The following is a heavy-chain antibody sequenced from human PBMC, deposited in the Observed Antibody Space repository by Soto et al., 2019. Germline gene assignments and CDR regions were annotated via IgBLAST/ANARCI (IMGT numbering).Heavy chain of an antibody. J-gene: IGHJ4*02. CDR2: IYYSGST. Sequence: SETLSLTCTVSGGSISSSSYYWGWIRQPPGKGLEWIGSIYYSGSTYYNPSLKSRVTISVDTSKNQFSLKLSSVTAADTAVYYCARLAYYYDSSGYYSPLEHREKPLYFDYWGQGNLVTVSS. CDR1: GGSISSSSYY. CDR3: ARLAYYYDSSGYYSPLEHREKPLYFDY. D-gene: IGHD3-22*01. V-gene: IGHV4-39*01.